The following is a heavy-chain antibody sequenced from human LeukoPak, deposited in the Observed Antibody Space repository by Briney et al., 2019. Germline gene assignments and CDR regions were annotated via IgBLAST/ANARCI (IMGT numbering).Heavy chain of an antibody. V-gene: IGHV4-39*07. D-gene: IGHD6-19*01. CDR2: IYYSGST. J-gene: IGHJ4*02. CDR3: ARDPTGYSSGWYADY. CDR1: GDSISSARNY. Sequence: SETLSLTCTVSGDSISSARNYWGWIRQPPGKGLEWIGSIYYSGSTYYNPSLKSRVTISVDTSKNQFSLKLSSVTAADTAVYYCARDPTGYSSGWYADYWGQGTLVTVSS.